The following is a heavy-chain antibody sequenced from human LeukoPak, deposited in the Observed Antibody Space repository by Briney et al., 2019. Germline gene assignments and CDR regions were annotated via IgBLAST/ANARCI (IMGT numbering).Heavy chain of an antibody. CDR2: INPNSGGT. CDR1: GYTFTGYY. J-gene: IGHJ4*02. V-gene: IGHV1-2*02. D-gene: IGHD5-18*01. Sequence: ASVKVSCKASGYTFTGYYMHWVRQAPGQGLEWMGWINPNSGGTNYAQKFQGRVTMTRDTSISTAYMELSRLRSDDTAVYYCAREEDTAMVPFDCWGQGTLVTVSS. CDR3: AREEDTAMVPFDC.